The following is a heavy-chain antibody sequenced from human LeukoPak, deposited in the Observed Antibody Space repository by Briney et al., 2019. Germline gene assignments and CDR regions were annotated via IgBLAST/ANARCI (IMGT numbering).Heavy chain of an antibody. CDR1: GYTFTTYG. CDR3: ARDQGVAVVPAAVVH. J-gene: IGHJ5*02. D-gene: IGHD2-2*01. V-gene: IGHV1-18*01. CDR2: ISAYNGNT. Sequence: ASVKVSCKASGYTFTTYGINWVRQAPGQGLEWMGWISAYNGNTNYAQKVQGRVTMTTDTSTSIAYMELRSLRSDDTAVYFCARDQGVAVVPAAVVHWGQGTLVTVSS.